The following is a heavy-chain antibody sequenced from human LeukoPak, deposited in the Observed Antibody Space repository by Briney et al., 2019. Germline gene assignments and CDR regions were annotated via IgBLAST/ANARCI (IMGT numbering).Heavy chain of an antibody. J-gene: IGHJ4*02. V-gene: IGHV3-23*01. Sequence: PGGSLRLSCAASGFTFSSYAMSWVRQAPGKGLEWVSAISGSGGGTYYADSVKGRFTISRDNSKNTLYLQMNSLGAEDTAVYYCAKDGLSIVATNNFDYWGQGTLVTVSS. D-gene: IGHD5-12*01. CDR3: AKDGLSIVATNNFDY. CDR2: ISGSGGGT. CDR1: GFTFSSYA.